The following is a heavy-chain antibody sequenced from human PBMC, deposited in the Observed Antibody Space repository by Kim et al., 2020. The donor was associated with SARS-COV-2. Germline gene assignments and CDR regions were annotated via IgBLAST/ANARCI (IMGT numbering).Heavy chain of an antibody. Sequence: GGSLRLSCAASGFTFSDYGMHWVRQAPGKGLEWVAGISWNNGNKDDADAVKGRFTISSDNYNKSLFLQMHMLSIEDTDPYFDFKSLACDQYGFDAWGQG. J-gene: IGHJ6*02. V-gene: IGHV3-9*01. D-gene: IGHD2-21*01. CDR1: GFTFSDYG. CDR3: FKSLACDQYGFDA. CDR2: ISWNNGNK.